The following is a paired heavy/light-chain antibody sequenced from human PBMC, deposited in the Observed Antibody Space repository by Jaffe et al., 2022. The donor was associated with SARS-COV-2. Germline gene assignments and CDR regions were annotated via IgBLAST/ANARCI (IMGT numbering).Light chain of an antibody. CDR1: QSVSSY. CDR2: DAS. Sequence: EIVLTQSPATLSLSPGERATLSCRASQSVSSYLAWYQHKPGQAPRLLIYDASNRATGIPARFSGSGSGTDFSLTISSLEPEDFAVYYCHQRHNGPETFGQGTNVEVK. J-gene: IGKJ1*01. CDR3: HQRHNGPET. V-gene: IGKV3-11*01.
Heavy chain of an antibody. J-gene: IGHJ6*03. V-gene: IGHV4-59*01. CDR1: GGSINNYY. Sequence: QVQLQESGPGLVKPSETLSLTCTVSGGSINNYYWSWLRQPPGKELEWIGWIYSSGSTNYNPSLKSRVTISVDTSKDQYSLKLTSVTAADTAVYHCARYFDAGGRHYLDVWGNGATVTVSS. D-gene: IGHD3-9*01. CDR3: ARYFDAGGRHYLDV. CDR2: IYSSGST.